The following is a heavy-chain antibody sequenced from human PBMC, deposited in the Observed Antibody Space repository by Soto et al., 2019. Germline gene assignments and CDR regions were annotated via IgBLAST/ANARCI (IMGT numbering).Heavy chain of an antibody. CDR3: ARDLGVGITMVRGVTFGGNWFDP. J-gene: IGHJ5*02. D-gene: IGHD3-10*01. CDR2: ISSSSSYI. CDR1: GFTFSSYS. V-gene: IGHV3-21*01. Sequence: GSLRLSCAASGFTFSSYSVNWVRQAPGKGLEWVSSISSSSSYIYYADSVKGRFTISRDNAKNSLYLQMNSLRAEDTAVYYCARDLGVGITMVRGVTFGGNWFDPWGQGTLVTVSS.